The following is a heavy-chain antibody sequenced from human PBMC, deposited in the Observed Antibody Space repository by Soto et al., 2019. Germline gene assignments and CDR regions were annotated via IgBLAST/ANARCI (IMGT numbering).Heavy chain of an antibody. V-gene: IGHV3-23*01. Sequence: GGSLRLSCAASGFTFSSYAMSWVRQAPGKGLEWVSGISGSGDSTYYADSVKGRFTISRDNSKNTLYLQMNSLRAEDTAVYYCEKGVPGIAVAGTGYFQHWGQGTLVTVSS. CDR3: EKGVPGIAVAGTGYFQH. D-gene: IGHD6-19*01. J-gene: IGHJ1*01. CDR1: GFTFSSYA. CDR2: ISGSGDST.